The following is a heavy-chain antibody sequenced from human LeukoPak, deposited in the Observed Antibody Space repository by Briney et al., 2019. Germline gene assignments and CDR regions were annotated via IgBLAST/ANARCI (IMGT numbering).Heavy chain of an antibody. CDR1: GFSLSTYW. CDR3: AREGRWRYDILTGYFDY. J-gene: IGHJ4*02. Sequence: GGSLRLSCAASGFSLSTYWMSWVRQAPGKGLEWVANIKQDGSEQYYGDSVKGRFTISRDNANNSLFLQMDSLTAEDTAEYYCAREGRWRYDILTGYFDYWGQGILVTVSS. D-gene: IGHD3-9*01. CDR2: IKQDGSEQ. V-gene: IGHV3-7*01.